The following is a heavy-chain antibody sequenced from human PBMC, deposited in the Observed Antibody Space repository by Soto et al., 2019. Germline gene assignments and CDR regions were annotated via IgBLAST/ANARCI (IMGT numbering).Heavy chain of an antibody. V-gene: IGHV4-59*01. CDR1: GGSISGYY. CDR3: VRYFDWPSAFDI. J-gene: IGHJ3*02. Sequence: SETLSLTCTVSGGSISGYYWSWVRQPPGKRLEWIGDIDYSGSTNYNPSLKSRVTISVDTSKKQFSLRLGSVTAADTAVYYCVRYFDWPSAFDIWGQGTMVTVSS. D-gene: IGHD3-9*01. CDR2: IDYSGST.